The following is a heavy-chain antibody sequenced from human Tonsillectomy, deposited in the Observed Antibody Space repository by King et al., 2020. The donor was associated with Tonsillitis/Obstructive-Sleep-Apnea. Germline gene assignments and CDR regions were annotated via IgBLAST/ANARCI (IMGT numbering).Heavy chain of an antibody. CDR3: ARGSDDFYY. CDR2: ISGSGGHT. Sequence: VQLVESGGGLVQPGGSLRLSCAASGFTFSNYAMSWVRQAPGKGLEWVSTISGSGGHTYYADSVKGRFTISRDNSKNTLYLHMNSLSADDTAVYYCARGSDDFYYWGQGTLVTVSS. D-gene: IGHD3-3*01. CDR1: GFTFSNYA. J-gene: IGHJ4*02. V-gene: IGHV3-23*04.